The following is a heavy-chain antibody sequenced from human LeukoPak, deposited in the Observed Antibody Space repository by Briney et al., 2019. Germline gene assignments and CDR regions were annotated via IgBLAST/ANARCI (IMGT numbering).Heavy chain of an antibody. Sequence: SETLSLTCTVSGGSISSGSYYWSWIRQPAGKGLEWIGRIYTSGSTNYNPSLKSRVTISVDTSKNQFSLKLSSVTAADTPVYYCARDGGGSYPIDYWGQGTLVTVSS. J-gene: IGHJ4*02. CDR2: IYTSGST. D-gene: IGHD1-26*01. V-gene: IGHV4-61*02. CDR3: ARDGGGSYPIDY. CDR1: GGSISSGSYY.